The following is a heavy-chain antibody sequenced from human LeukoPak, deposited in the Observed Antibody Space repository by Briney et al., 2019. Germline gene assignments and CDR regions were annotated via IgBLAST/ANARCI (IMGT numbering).Heavy chain of an antibody. CDR1: GFTFSSYE. J-gene: IGHJ4*02. CDR3: ARDGYSYGYGDY. D-gene: IGHD5-18*01. V-gene: IGHV3-48*03. Sequence: GGSLRLSCAASGFTFSSYEMNWVRQAPGKGLEWVSYISSSGSTIYYADSVKGRFTISRDNAKNSLYLQMNSLRAEDTAVYYCARDGYSYGYGDYWGQGTLVTVPS. CDR2: ISSSGSTI.